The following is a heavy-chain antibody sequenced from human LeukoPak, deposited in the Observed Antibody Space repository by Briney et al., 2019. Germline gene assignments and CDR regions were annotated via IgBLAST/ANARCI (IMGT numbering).Heavy chain of an antibody. D-gene: IGHD3-10*01. CDR1: GYPFISYV. J-gene: IGHJ4*02. Sequence: ASVKVSCKASGYPFISYVIHWVRQAPGQRLEWMGWINPDNGNAEYSRKFQGRITITRDPSATTAYMELSSLRSEDMAMYYCAKDRGGTGDFDYWGQGTLVTVSS. V-gene: IGHV1-3*01. CDR3: AKDRGGTGDFDY. CDR2: INPDNGNA.